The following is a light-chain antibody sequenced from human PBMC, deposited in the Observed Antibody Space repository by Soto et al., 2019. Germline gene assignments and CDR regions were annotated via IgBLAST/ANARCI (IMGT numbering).Light chain of an antibody. CDR2: TLS. J-gene: IGKJ2*01. CDR1: QSLLDSDDGNTY. V-gene: IGKV2-40*01. CDR3: MQRIEFPST. Sequence: DIVMTQTPLSLPVTPGEPASISCRSSQSLLDSDDGNTYLDWYLQKPGQSPQLLIYTLSYRASXVXDXXSGSGSGTDFTLKISRVEAEDVGVYYCMQRIEFPSTFGQGTKLEIK.